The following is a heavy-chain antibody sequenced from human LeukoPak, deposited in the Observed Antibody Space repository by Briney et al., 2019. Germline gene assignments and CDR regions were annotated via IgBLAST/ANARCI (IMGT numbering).Heavy chain of an antibody. V-gene: IGHV1-46*01. J-gene: IGHJ4*02. Sequence: ASVKVSCKASGYTFTSYYMHWVRQAPGQGLEWMGIINPSGGSTSYAQKLQGRVTMTRDTSTSTVYMELSSLRSEDTAVYYCARSTRHYDFWSGLLPPFFDYWGQGTLVTVSS. CDR2: INPSGGST. CDR1: GYTFTSYY. D-gene: IGHD3-3*01. CDR3: ARSTRHYDFWSGLLPPFFDY.